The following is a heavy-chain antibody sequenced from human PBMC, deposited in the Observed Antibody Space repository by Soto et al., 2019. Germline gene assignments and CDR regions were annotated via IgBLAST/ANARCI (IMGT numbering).Heavy chain of an antibody. Sequence: EVQLVESGGGLVKPGGSLRLSCAASGFTFSSYSMNWVRQAPGKGLEWVSSISSSSSYIYYADSVKGRFTISRDNAKNSLYVQMNSLRAEDTAVHYCAREGMAVAGYYFDYWGQGTLVTVSS. CDR1: GFTFSSYS. V-gene: IGHV3-21*01. J-gene: IGHJ4*02. CDR2: ISSSSSYI. D-gene: IGHD6-19*01. CDR3: AREGMAVAGYYFDY.